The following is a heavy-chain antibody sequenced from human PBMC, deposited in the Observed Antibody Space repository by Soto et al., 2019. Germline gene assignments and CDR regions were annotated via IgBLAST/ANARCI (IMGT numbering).Heavy chain of an antibody. J-gene: IGHJ4*02. CDR3: ARVEAYCSGGSCFDY. CDR2: IKKDGSEK. Sequence: EVQLVESGGGLVQPGGSLRLSCAASGFTFSSYWMSWVRQAPGKGLEWVANIKKDGSEKYYVDSVKGRFTIARDNAKNSLYLQMNSMRAEDTAVYYCARVEAYCSGGSCFDYWGQGTLVTVSS. CDR1: GFTFSSYW. V-gene: IGHV3-7*01. D-gene: IGHD2-15*01.